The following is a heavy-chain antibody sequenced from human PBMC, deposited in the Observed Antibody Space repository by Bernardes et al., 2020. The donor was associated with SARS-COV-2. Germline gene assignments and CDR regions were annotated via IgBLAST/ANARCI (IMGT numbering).Heavy chain of an antibody. V-gene: IGHV3-15*01. CDR3: TATPSLPFDM. CDR2: IKSKANGGTV. Sequence: GRSLRLSCAASRFTFSNAWMSWVRQAPGKGLEWVGRIKSKANGGTVDYAAPVKGRFTISRDDSKNTLYMQMNSLKTEDTAVYYCTATPSLPFDMWGQGTMVSVSS. J-gene: IGHJ3*02. CDR1: RFTFSNAW.